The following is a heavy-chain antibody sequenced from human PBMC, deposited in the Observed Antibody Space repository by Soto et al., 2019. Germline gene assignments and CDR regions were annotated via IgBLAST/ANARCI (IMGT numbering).Heavy chain of an antibody. D-gene: IGHD3-22*01. Sequence: QVQLVQSGAEVKKPGASVKVSCKASGYTFTSYGISWVRQAPGQGLEWMGWISAYNGNTNYAQKLQGRVTMTTDTPXXXANXELRSLRSDDTAVYYCARGPPSYYDSSGYYKYFDYWGQGTLVTVSS. J-gene: IGHJ4*02. CDR3: ARGPPSYYDSSGYYKYFDY. V-gene: IGHV1-18*01. CDR1: GYTFTSYG. CDR2: ISAYNGNT.